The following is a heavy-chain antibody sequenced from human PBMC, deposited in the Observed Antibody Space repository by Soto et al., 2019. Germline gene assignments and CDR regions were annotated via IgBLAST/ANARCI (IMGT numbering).Heavy chain of an antibody. J-gene: IGHJ2*01. CDR3: ARSVGGGYDGDWYFDL. D-gene: IGHD5-12*01. CDR1: GGTFSSYA. V-gene: IGHV1-69*01. CDR2: IIPIFGTE. Sequence: QVQLVQSGAEVKKPGSSVKVSCKASGGTFSSYAISWVRQAPGQGLEWMGGIIPIFGTENYAQKFQGRVTITADESTSTAYMELSSLRSEDTAVYYCARSVGGGYDGDWYFDLWGRGTLVTVSS.